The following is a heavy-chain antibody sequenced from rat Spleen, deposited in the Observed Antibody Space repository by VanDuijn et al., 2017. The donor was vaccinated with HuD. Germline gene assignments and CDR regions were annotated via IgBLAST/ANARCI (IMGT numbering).Heavy chain of an antibody. D-gene: IGHD1-10*01. J-gene: IGHJ2*01. CDR2: ITNAAGKV. CDR3: ATRDNNWGY. V-gene: IGHV5-31*01. CDR1: GFTFNNYW. Sequence: EVQLVESGGGLVQPGNSLKLSCVASGFTFNNYWMTWIRQAPGKGLEWVASITNAAGKVYYPDSVKGRFTISRDNAKSTLYLQMGSLKSEDTATYYCATRDNNWGYWGQGVMATVSS.